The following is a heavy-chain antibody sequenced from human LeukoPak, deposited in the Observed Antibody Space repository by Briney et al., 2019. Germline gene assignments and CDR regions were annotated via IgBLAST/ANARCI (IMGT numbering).Heavy chain of an antibody. CDR3: ARRLRGYYGSGSNYFDY. CDR1: GGSFSGYY. CDR2: INHSGST. V-gene: IGHV4-34*01. J-gene: IGHJ4*02. D-gene: IGHD3-10*01. Sequence: PSETLSLTCAVYGGSFSGYYWSWIRQPPGKGLEWIGEINHSGSTNYNPSLKSRVTISVDTSKNQFSLKLSSVTAADTAVYYCARRLRGYYGSGSNYFDYWGQGTLVTVSS.